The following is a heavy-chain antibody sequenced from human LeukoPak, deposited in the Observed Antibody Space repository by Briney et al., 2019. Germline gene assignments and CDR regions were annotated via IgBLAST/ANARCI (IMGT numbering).Heavy chain of an antibody. J-gene: IGHJ3*02. CDR1: GFTVSSNY. Sequence: PGGSLRLSCAASGFTVSSNYMSWVRRAPGKGLEWVSVIYSGGSTYYADSVKGRFTISRDNSKNTLYLQMNSLRAEDTAVYYCASPYCGGDCYPDAFDIWGQGTMVTVSS. CDR2: IYSGGST. D-gene: IGHD2-21*02. CDR3: ASPYCGGDCYPDAFDI. V-gene: IGHV3-53*01.